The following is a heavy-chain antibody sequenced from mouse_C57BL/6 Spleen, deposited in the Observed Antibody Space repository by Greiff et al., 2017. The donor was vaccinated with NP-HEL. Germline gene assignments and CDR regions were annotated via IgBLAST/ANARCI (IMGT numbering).Heavy chain of an antibody. J-gene: IGHJ2*01. CDR1: GYSFTSYY. D-gene: IGHD1-1*01. V-gene: IGHV1-66*01. CDR3: ARGVYYYGSSYEDFDY. CDR2: IYPGRGNT. Sequence: QVQLQQSGPELVKPGASVKISCKASGYSFTSYYIHWVKQRPGQGLEWIGWIYPGRGNTKYNEKFKGKATLTADTSSSTAYMQLSSLTSEDSAVYYCARGVYYYGSSYEDFDYWGQGTTLTVSS.